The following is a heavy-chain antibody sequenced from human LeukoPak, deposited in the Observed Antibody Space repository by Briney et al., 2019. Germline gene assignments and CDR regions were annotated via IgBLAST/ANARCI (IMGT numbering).Heavy chain of an antibody. V-gene: IGHV4-39*07. Sequence: SETLSLTCTVSGGSISSSNYYWAWIRQPPGQGLEWIGSIYYRGNAYYNPSLKSRVTISVDTSKNQFSLSLSSVTAADTAVYYCAKMSSTRYYFDYWGQGTLVTVSS. CDR2: IYYRGNA. J-gene: IGHJ4*02. D-gene: IGHD2-2*01. CDR1: GGSISSSNYY. CDR3: AKMSSTRYYFDY.